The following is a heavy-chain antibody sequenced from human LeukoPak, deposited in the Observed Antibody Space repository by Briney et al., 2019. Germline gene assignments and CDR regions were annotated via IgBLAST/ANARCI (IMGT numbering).Heavy chain of an antibody. CDR1: GYSFSSYW. CDR2: IYPGDSDT. D-gene: IGHD3-10*01. CDR3: ARHYYASGSYYNDY. Sequence: GESLKISCRGSGYSFSSYWIGWVRQMPGKGLEWMGIIYPGDSDTRYSPSFQGQVTISADKSISTAYLQWSSLKASDTATYYCARHYYASGSYYNDYWGQGTLVTVSS. J-gene: IGHJ4*02. V-gene: IGHV5-51*01.